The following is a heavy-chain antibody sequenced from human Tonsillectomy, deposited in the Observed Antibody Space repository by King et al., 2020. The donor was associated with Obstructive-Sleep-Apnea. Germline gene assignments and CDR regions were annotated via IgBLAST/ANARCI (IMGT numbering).Heavy chain of an antibody. Sequence: EVQLVESGGGLVQPGGSLRLSCAASGFTFSSYAMNWVRQAPGKGLEWVSSISGSGDTTYYADSVKGRFTISRDNSKNTLYLQMNSLRAEDTAVYYCAKVGVQMERFIYYYGMDVWGQGTTVTVSS. CDR2: ISGSGDTT. J-gene: IGHJ6*02. CDR1: GFTFSSYA. V-gene: IGHV3-23*04. CDR3: AKVGVQMERFIYYYGMDV. D-gene: IGHD1-1*01.